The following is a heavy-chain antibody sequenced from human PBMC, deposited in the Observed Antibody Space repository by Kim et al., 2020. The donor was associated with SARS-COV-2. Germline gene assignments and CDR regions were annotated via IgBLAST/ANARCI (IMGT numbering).Heavy chain of an antibody. CDR3: ARSTTVVSLLDN. CDR2: IRSKGHGGTT. Sequence: GGSLRLSCRGSGFTFGDYTLAWVRQAPGNGLEWVGFIRSKGHGGTTEYGASVKGRFTLSRDDSKNIGYLQMNSLTTEDTAVYYCARSTTVVSLLDNWGQGTLVTVSS. CDR1: GFTFGDYT. D-gene: IGHD4-4*01. V-gene: IGHV3-49*04. J-gene: IGHJ4*02.